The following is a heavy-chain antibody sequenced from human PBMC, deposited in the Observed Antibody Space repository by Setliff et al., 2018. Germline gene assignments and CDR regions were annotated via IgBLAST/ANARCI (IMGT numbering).Heavy chain of an antibody. Sequence: ASVKVSCKASGYTFTSYGISWVRQAPGQGPEWMGWISGYNGNTNYAQNFQGRVTMTTDTSTSTAYMELRSLRSDDTAVYYCARDPLYSGSYGPEFYFDYWGQGTLVTVPQ. D-gene: IGHD1-26*01. CDR3: ARDPLYSGSYGPEFYFDY. J-gene: IGHJ4*02. CDR2: ISGYNGNT. V-gene: IGHV1-18*01. CDR1: GYTFTSYG.